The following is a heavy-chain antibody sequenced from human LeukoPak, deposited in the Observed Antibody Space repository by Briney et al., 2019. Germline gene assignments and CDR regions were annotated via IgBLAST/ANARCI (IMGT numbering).Heavy chain of an antibody. V-gene: IGHV4-39*07. CDR2: IHQTGPT. CDR1: GGVTDS. D-gene: IGHD6-13*01. Sequence: SGTLSLTCTVSGGVTDSWGWIRQPPGKGLEWIGTIHQTGPTYYNPSLNSRVTISRDTSKNHFSLKLSSATAADTAVYFCARGRVSSSTWYSTYYYYFYMDVWGKGTTVTVSS. J-gene: IGHJ6*03. CDR3: ARGRVSSSTWYSTYYYYFYMDV.